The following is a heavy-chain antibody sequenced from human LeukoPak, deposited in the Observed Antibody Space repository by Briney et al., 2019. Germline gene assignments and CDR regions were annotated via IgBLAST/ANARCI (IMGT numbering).Heavy chain of an antibody. CDR3: ARDRGTTTTTGEKGYFDS. J-gene: IGHJ4*02. V-gene: IGHV3-33*01. D-gene: IGHD1-1*01. Sequence: GRSLRLSCGASGFTFRSHGMHWVRQAPGKGLEWVAVIWYDGSDKYYADSVKGRFTISRDNSMNTLYLQMNSLKVEDTAVYYCARDRGTTTTTGEKGYFDSWGQGTLVTVSS. CDR1: GFTFRSHG. CDR2: IWYDGSDK.